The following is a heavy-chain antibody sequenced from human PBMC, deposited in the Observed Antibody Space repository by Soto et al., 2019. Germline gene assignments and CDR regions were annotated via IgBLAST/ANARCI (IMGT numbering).Heavy chain of an antibody. V-gene: IGHV1-2*02. D-gene: IGHD6-6*01. CDR1: GYTFTNFY. J-gene: IGHJ5*02. CDR3: ARGRGSSSNNFFDP. CDR2: INPNSGST. Sequence: QVQLVQSGAEVKKPGASVNVSCKASGYTFTNFYLPWVRQAPGQGLEWMGWINPNSGSTNYAQKFQGRVTMTRDTSISTVYMELSRLTSDDTAVYYCARGRGSSSNNFFDPWGQGTLGTVSS.